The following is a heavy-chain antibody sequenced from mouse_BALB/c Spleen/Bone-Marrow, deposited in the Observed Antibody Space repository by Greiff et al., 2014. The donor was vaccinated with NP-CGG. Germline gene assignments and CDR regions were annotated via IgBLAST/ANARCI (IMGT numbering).Heavy chain of an antibody. V-gene: IGHV4-1*02. CDR2: INPDSSTI. D-gene: IGHD1-1*01. CDR1: GFDFSRYW. Sequence: EVQLVESGGGLVQPGGSLKLSCAASGFDFSRYWMGWVRQAPGRGLKWIGEINPDSSTINYTPSLKDKFITSRDNAKNALYLQMSKVRSEDTALYYCARLGYYGMMAYWGQGTSVTVSS. CDR3: ARLGYYGMMAY. J-gene: IGHJ4*01.